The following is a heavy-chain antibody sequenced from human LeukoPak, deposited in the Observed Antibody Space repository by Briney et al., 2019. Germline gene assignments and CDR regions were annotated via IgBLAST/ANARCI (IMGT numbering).Heavy chain of an antibody. J-gene: IGHJ3*02. D-gene: IGHD3-3*01. V-gene: IGHV1-2*02. CDR3: ARVITIFGVVIIPDAFDI. Sequence: ASVKVSCKASGYTFTGYYIHWVRQAPGQGLEWMGWINPNSGGTNYAQKFQGRVTMTRDTSISTAYMELSRLRSDDTAVYYCARVITIFGVVIIPDAFDIWGQGTMVTVSS. CDR2: INPNSGGT. CDR1: GYTFTGYY.